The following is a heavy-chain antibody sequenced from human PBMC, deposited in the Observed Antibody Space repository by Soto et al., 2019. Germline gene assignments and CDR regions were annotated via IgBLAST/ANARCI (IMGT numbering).Heavy chain of an antibody. CDR1: GGSISSGDYY. D-gene: IGHD3-10*01. CDR2: IYYSGST. V-gene: IGHV4-30-4*01. CDR3: ARGGLWFGELLRLDY. J-gene: IGHJ4*02. Sequence: QVQLQESGPGLVKPSQTLSLTCTVSGGSISSGDYYWSWIRQPPGKGLEWIGYIYYSGSTYYNPSLKSRVTMSVDTSKNQFSLKLSSVTAADTAVYYCARGGLWFGELLRLDYWGQGTLVTVSS.